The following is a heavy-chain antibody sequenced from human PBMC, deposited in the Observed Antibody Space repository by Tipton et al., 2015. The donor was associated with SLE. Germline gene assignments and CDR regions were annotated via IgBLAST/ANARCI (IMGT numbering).Heavy chain of an antibody. V-gene: IGHV3-33*01. CDR2: IWYDGSDT. CDR1: GFTFSGYN. D-gene: IGHD2-21*01. J-gene: IGHJ6*03. Sequence: SLRLSCAASGFTFSGYNMHWVRQAPGKGLEWVATIWYDGSDTYYADSVKGRFTISRDNARDTMYLQMNSLRVEDTAVYYCARGDCGGAGCVIKYSYFMDVWGNGTTVTVS. CDR3: ARGDCGGAGCVIKYSYFMDV.